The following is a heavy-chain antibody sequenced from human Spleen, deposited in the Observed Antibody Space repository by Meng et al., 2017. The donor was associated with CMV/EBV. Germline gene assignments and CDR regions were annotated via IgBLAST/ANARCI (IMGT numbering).Heavy chain of an antibody. CDR1: GYTFTSDG. CDR3: ARDGGLRRNWFDP. V-gene: IGHV1-18*01. CDR2: ISAYNGNT. J-gene: IGHJ5*02. Sequence: CKASGYTFTSDGISWVRQAPGKGLEWMGWISAYNGNTNYAQKLQGRVTMTTETYTSTAYMELRSLRSDDTDVYYCARDGGLRRNWFDPWGQGTLVTVSS. D-gene: IGHD2-8*01.